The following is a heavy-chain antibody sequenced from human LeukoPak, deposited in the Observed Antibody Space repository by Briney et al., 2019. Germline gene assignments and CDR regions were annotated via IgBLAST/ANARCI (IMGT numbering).Heavy chain of an antibody. CDR3: ARELPGYYDFWSGYYDAFDI. J-gene: IGHJ3*02. V-gene: IGHV1-18*01. D-gene: IGHD3-3*01. CDR1: GYTFTSYG. CDR2: ISAYNGNT. Sequence: ASVKVSCKASGYTFTSYGISWVRQAPGQGLEWMGWISAYNGNTNYAQKLQGRVTMTTDTSTSTAYMELRSLRSDDTAVYYCARELPGYYDFWSGYYDAFDIWGQGTMVTVSS.